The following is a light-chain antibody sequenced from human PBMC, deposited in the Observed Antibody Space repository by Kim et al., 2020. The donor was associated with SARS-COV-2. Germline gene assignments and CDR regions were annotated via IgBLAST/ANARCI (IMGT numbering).Light chain of an antibody. CDR1: SLRSYY. J-gene: IGLJ2*01. CDR3: NSRDSNDNVV. CDR2: GKN. V-gene: IGLV3-19*01. Sequence: SSELTQDPAVSVALGQTVRITCQGDSLRSYYATWYQQKPGQDPIVVIYGKNNRPSGIPERFSGSSSGNTASLTITGTQAGDEADYYCNSRDSNDNVVFGGGTQLTVL.